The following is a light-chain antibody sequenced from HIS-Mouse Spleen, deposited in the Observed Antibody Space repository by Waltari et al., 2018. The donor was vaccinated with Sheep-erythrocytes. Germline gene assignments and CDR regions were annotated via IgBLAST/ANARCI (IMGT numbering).Light chain of an antibody. CDR1: SSYVGRYHL. CDR3: AAWDDSLNGRV. V-gene: IGLV2-14*02. Sequence: QSALTQPASVSGSPGQSITIPCTGTSSYVGRYHLFSWYQQHPGKAPKLLIYSNNQRPSGVPDRFSGSKSGTSASLAISGLQSEDEADYYCAAWDDSLNGRVFGGGTKLTVL. CDR2: SNN. J-gene: IGLJ3*02.